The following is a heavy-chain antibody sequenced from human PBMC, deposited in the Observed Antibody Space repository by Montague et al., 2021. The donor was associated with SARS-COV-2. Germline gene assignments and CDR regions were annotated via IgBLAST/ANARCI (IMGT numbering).Heavy chain of an antibody. CDR1: GGSFSTYS. CDR3: ARLGDGVVPSPILGVGPYYSYYYMDV. V-gene: IGHV4-34*01. D-gene: IGHD3-10*01. Sequence: SETLSLTCAVHGGSFSTYSWNWISQPPGKELEWIGEIHHGGGTNYNPSLKSRVTISADTSKNQFSLKLTSVAAADTAVYYCARLGDGVVPSPILGVGPYYSYYYMDVWGKGTTVTVSS. CDR2: IHHGGGT. J-gene: IGHJ6*03.